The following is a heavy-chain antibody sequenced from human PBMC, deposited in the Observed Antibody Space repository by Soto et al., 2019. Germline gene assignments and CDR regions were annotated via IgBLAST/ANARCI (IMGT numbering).Heavy chain of an antibody. CDR1: GFSRRNARMG. CDR2: IFSNEEK. D-gene: IGHD3-10*01. Sequence: QVTLKESGTVLVKPTETLTLPCTVSGFSRRNARMGLSWIRPPTGKALEWLAHIFSNEEKSYRTSMKGKLTISKETSNSQVGRTMINLDPVDTDTYYCARFCGYYGSGRNFDIWGQGTMVTVSS. CDR3: ARFCGYYGSGRNFDI. J-gene: IGHJ3*02. V-gene: IGHV2-26*01.